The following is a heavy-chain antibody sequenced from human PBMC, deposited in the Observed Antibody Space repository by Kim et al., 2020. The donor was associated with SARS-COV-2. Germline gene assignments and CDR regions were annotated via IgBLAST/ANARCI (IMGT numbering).Heavy chain of an antibody. J-gene: IGHJ3*02. CDR1: GGSISSGDYY. V-gene: IGHV4-30-4*01. D-gene: IGHD1-7*01. CDR2: IYYSGST. Sequence: SETLSLTCTVSGGSISSGDYYWSWIRQPPGKGLEWIGYIYYSGSTYYNPSLKSRVTISVDTSKNQFSLKLSSVTAADTAVYYCARDPTRELHLTPPHAFDIWGQGTMVTVSS. CDR3: ARDPTRELHLTPPHAFDI.